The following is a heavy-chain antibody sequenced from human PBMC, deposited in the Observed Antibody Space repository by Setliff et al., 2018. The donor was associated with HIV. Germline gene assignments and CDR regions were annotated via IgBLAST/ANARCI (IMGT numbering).Heavy chain of an antibody. CDR1: GFTFSSYE. Sequence: PGGSLRLSCAASGFTFSSYEMNWVRQAPGKGLEWVSYISSSGSTIYYADSVKGRFTISRDNSKNTLYLQMNSLRAEDTAVYYCAKDLSGYSSSWYFAFDIWGQGTMVTVSS. CDR3: AKDLSGYSSSWYFAFDI. V-gene: IGHV3-48*03. J-gene: IGHJ3*02. CDR2: ISSSGSTI. D-gene: IGHD6-13*01.